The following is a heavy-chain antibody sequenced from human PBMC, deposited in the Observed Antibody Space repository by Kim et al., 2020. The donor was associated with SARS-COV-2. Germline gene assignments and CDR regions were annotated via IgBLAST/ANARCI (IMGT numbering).Heavy chain of an antibody. D-gene: IGHD3-9*01. Sequence: RVTISVDTSKNQFSLKLSSVTAADTAVYYCARDPSSYDILTGYSPNWFDPWGQGTLVTVSS. V-gene: IGHV4-39*07. CDR3: ARDPSSYDILTGYSPNWFDP. J-gene: IGHJ5*02.